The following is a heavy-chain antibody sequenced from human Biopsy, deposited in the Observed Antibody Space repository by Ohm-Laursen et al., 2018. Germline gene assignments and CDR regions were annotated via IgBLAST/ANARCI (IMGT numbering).Heavy chain of an antibody. CDR3: ARDDGFYARTSGMDV. J-gene: IGHJ6*02. CDR2: INSDASYI. D-gene: IGHD2-8*01. Sequence: SLRLSCAASGFTFSNAWMGWARQAPGKGLEWVLYINSDASYIYYGVSVRGRFTISRDNAKNSVYLQMNSLRVEDTAVYYCARDDGFYARTSGMDVWGQGTTVTVSS. CDR1: GFTFSNAW. V-gene: IGHV3-21*01.